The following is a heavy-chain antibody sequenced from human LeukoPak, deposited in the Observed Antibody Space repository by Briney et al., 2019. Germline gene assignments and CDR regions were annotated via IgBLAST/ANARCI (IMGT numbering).Heavy chain of an antibody. CDR2: IYYSGST. D-gene: IGHD6-13*01. J-gene: IGHJ6*03. CDR3: ARDPIPYSSSWYYSEGYYYYYMDV. Sequence: SETLSLTCTVSGGSISSSSYYWGWIRQPPGKGLEWIGSIYYSGSTYYNPSLKSRVTISVDTSKNQFSLKLSSVTAADTAVYYCARDPIPYSSSWYYSEGYYYYYMDVWGKGTTVTVSS. CDR1: GGSISSSSYY. V-gene: IGHV4-39*07.